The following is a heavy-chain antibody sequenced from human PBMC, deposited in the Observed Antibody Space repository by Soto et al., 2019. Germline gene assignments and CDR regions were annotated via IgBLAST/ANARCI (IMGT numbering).Heavy chain of an antibody. D-gene: IGHD3-3*01. CDR2: IYYSGST. CDR1: GGSISSGDYY. V-gene: IGHV4-30-4*01. CDR3: ARERRYDFWSGYRYFDY. Sequence: SETLSLTCTVSGGSISSGDYYWRWIRQPPGKGLEWIGYIYYSGSTYYNPSLKSRVTISVDTSKNQFSLKLSSVTAADTAVYYCARERRYDFWSGYRYFDYWGQGTLVTVPQ. J-gene: IGHJ4*02.